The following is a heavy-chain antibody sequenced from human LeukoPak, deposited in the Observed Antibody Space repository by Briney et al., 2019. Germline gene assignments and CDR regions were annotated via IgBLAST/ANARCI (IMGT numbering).Heavy chain of an antibody. D-gene: IGHD3-9*01. CDR3: ARVKNYDILTGPNAFDM. J-gene: IGHJ3*02. CDR2: ISYSGSA. CDR1: GGSFSGYY. V-gene: IGHV4-59*01. Sequence: SETLSLTCAVYGGSFSGYYWSWIRQPPGKGLEWIGDISYSGSASYNPSLKSRVTISLDTSENQFSLKLSSVTAADTAVYYCARVKNYDILTGPNAFDMWGQGTMVTVSS.